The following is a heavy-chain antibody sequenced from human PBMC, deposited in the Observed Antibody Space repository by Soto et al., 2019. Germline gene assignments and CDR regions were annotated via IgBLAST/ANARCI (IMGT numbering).Heavy chain of an antibody. V-gene: IGHV1-24*01. CDR1: GYTLTELS. J-gene: IGHJ6*03. D-gene: IGHD3-3*01. CDR2: FDPEDGET. CDR3: ATRYYDFWSGYFMDV. Sequence: GASVKVSCKVSGYTLTELSMHWVRQAPGKGLEWMGGFDPEDGETIYAQKFQGRVTMTEGTSTDTAYMELSSLRSEDTAVYYCATRYYDFWSGYFMDVWGKGTTVTVSS.